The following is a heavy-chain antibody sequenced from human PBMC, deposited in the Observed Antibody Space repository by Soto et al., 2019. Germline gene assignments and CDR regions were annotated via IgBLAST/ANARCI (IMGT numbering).Heavy chain of an antibody. Sequence: EVQLLESGGGLVQPGGSLRLSCAASGFTFSSYAMRWVRQAPGKGLEWVSAISGSGGSTYYADSVKGRFTISRDNSKNTLYLQMNSLRAEDTAVYYCANIVWFGEVFAVGRWGYWGQGTLVTVSS. D-gene: IGHD3-10*01. CDR2: ISGSGGST. CDR1: GFTFSSYA. J-gene: IGHJ4*02. CDR3: ANIVWFGEVFAVGRWGY. V-gene: IGHV3-23*01.